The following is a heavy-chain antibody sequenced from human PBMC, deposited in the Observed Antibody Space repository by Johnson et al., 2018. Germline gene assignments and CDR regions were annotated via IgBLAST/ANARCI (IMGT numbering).Heavy chain of an antibody. CDR3: ARGGVLRFLDWISDAFDI. CDR2: INHSGST. J-gene: IGHJ3*02. CDR1: GGSFSGYY. V-gene: IGHV4-34*01. Sequence: QEQLQQWGAGLLKPSETLSLTCAVYGGSFSGYYWSWIRQPPGKGLEWIGEINHSGSTNYNPSLKSRVTISVDTSKNQFSLTRGSVTAADTGVYYCARGGVLRFLDWISDAFDIWGQGTMVTVSS. D-gene: IGHD3-3*01.